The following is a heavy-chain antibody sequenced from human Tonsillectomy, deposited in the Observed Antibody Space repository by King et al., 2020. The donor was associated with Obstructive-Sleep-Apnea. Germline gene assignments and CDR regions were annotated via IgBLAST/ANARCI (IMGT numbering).Heavy chain of an antibody. Sequence: VQLVESGGGLVQPGGSLRLSCAASGFTFSRYAMSWVRQAPGKGLEWVSGIGGGGSAYFADSVKGRFTISRDNSKNTLYLQMNSLGAEDTAVYYCAKHLDSSGRWGQGTLVTVSS. D-gene: IGHD3-22*01. J-gene: IGHJ4*02. CDR3: AKHLDSSGR. V-gene: IGHV3-23*04. CDR1: GFTFSRYA. CDR2: IGGGGSA.